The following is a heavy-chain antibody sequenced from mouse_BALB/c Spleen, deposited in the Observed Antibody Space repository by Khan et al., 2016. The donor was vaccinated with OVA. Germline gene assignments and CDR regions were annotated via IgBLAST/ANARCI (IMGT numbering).Heavy chain of an antibody. CDR1: GFSLTGYG. CDR2: IWGDGST. D-gene: IGHD2-3*01. CDR3: VRAYEGNYREAMDY. V-gene: IGHV2-6-7*01. J-gene: IGHJ4*01. Sequence: QVQLKQSGPGLVAPSQSLSITCTVSGFSLTGYGVNWVRQPPGKGLEWLGMIWGDGSTDYNSALKSRLSISKDNSKSQVFLKMNSLQTDDTARYCGVRAYEGNYREAMDYWGQGTSVTVSS.